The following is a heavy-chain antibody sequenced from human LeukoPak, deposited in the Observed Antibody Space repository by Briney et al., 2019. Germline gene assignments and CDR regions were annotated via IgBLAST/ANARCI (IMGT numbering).Heavy chain of an antibody. D-gene: IGHD1-26*01. J-gene: IGHJ4*02. V-gene: IGHV3-66*01. CDR3: ARSLIPRVGALHY. CDR1: GFTVSSNY. Sequence: GGSLRLSCAASGFTVSSNYMSWVRQAPGKGLEWVSVIYSGGSTYYADSVKGRFTISRDNAKNSLYLQMNSLRAEDTAVYYCARSLIPRVGALHYWGQGTLVTVSS. CDR2: IYSGGST.